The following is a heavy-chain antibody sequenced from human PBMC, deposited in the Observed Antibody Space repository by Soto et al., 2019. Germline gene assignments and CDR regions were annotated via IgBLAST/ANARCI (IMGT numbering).Heavy chain of an antibody. J-gene: IGHJ5*01. CDR1: GFTFSSYG. CDR2: ISHDGNQK. V-gene: IGHV3-30*18. Sequence: PGGSLRLSCAASGFTFSSYGMHWVRQTPDKGLEWVAVISHDGNQKYYADFAKGRFTISRDNARNTLHLQMNSLRPEDTAFFYCVKATLPTAIKFGVDSWGQGTLVTAPQ. D-gene: IGHD2-2*01. CDR3: VKATLPTAIKFGVDS.